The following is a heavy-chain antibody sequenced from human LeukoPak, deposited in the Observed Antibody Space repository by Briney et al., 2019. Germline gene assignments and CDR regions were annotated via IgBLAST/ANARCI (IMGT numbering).Heavy chain of an antibody. CDR2: IYYSGST. D-gene: IGHD3-22*01. V-gene: IGHV4-34*01. CDR1: GGSFSGYY. CDR3: ARAVSGYSSPYDY. J-gene: IGHJ4*02. Sequence: SETLSLTCAVYGGSFSGYYWGWIRQPPGKGLEWIGTIYYSGSTYYNPSLKSRVTISVYASKNQFSLKLSSVTAADTAVYYCARAVSGYSSPYDYWGQGTLVTVSS.